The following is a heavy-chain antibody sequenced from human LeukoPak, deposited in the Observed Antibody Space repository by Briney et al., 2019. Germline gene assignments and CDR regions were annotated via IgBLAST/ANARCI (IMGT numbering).Heavy chain of an antibody. D-gene: IGHD2-15*01. CDR2: FDPEDGET. J-gene: IGHJ5*02. CDR1: GYTLTELS. Sequence: GASVMVSCKVSGYTLTELSMHWVRQAPGKGLEWMGGFDPEDGETIYAQKFQGRVTMTEETSTDTAYMQVSSLRSEDTAVYYCALGGGLRGWFDPWGQGTLVTVSS. V-gene: IGHV1-24*01. CDR3: ALGGGLRGWFDP.